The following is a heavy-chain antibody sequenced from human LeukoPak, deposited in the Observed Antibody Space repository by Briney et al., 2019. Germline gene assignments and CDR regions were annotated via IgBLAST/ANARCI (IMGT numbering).Heavy chain of an antibody. V-gene: IGHV3-48*01. Sequence: HPGGSLRLSCAASGFTLSSYSMNWVRQAPGKGLEWVSYISSSSSTIYYADSVKGRFTISRDNAKNSLYLQMNSLRAEDTAVYYCASEGTTVIQSYWGQGTLVTVSS. CDR3: ASEGTTVIQSY. CDR1: GFTLSSYS. CDR2: ISSSSSTI. D-gene: IGHD4-11*01. J-gene: IGHJ4*02.